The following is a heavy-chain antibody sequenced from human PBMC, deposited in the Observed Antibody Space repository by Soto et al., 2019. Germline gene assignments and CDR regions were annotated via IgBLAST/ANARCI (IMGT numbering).Heavy chain of an antibody. J-gene: IGHJ4*01. Sequence: GGSLRLSCAASGFTVSSNYMSWVRQAPGKGLEWVSVIYSGGSTYYADSVKGRFTISRDNSKNTLYLQMNSLRAEDTAVYYCARDRRLYCGGDCYYYYFDCRGHGPLVTVYS. D-gene: IGHD2-21*02. CDR2: IYSGGST. CDR3: ARDRRLYCGGDCYYYYFDC. CDR1: GFTVSSNY. V-gene: IGHV3-53*01.